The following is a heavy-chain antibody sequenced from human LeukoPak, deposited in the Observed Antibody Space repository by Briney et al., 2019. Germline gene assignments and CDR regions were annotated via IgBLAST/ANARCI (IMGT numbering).Heavy chain of an antibody. J-gene: IGHJ4*02. CDR3: AKLTGSSWYGAGDY. Sequence: PGGSLRLSCAASGFTFTSYGMSWVRPAPGKGLEWVSNISGSGGSTYYADSVKGRFTISRDNSKNTLFLQMNSLRAEDTAIYYCAKLTGSSWYGAGDYWGQGTLVTVSS. CDR2: ISGSGGST. V-gene: IGHV3-23*01. CDR1: GFTFTSYG. D-gene: IGHD6-13*01.